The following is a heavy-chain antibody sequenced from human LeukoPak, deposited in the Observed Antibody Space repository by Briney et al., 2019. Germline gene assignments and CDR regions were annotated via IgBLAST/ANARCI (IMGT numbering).Heavy chain of an antibody. CDR2: IIPIFGTA. CDR1: GGTFTSYA. V-gene: IGHV1-69*13. CDR3: ARDGGYSSSSSASFDY. D-gene: IGHD6-13*01. J-gene: IGHJ4*02. Sequence: SVKVSCTASGGTFTSYAISWVRQAPGQGLEWMGGIIPIFGTANYAQKFQGRVTITADESTSTAYMELSSLRSEDTAVYYCARDGGYSSSSSASFDYWGQGTLVTVSS.